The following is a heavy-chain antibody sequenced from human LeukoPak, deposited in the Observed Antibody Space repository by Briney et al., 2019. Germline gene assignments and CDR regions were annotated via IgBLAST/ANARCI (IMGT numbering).Heavy chain of an antibody. CDR1: GYVFSNYG. CDR3: AREGSSWYDFGY. D-gene: IGHD6-13*01. CDR2: ISAYNGNT. V-gene: IGHV1-18*01. Sequence: ASVKVSCKASGYVFSNYGISWVRQAPGQGLEWMGWISAYNGNTNYAEKFQGRVTMTTDTSTSTACMELRSLRSDDTAVYYCAREGSSWYDFGYWGQGTLVTVSS. J-gene: IGHJ4*02.